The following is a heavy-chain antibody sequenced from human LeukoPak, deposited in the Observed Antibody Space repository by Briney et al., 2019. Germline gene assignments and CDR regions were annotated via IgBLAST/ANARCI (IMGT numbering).Heavy chain of an antibody. CDR3: AKDQTGGGPYYGMDV. D-gene: IGHD1-14*01. CDR1: GFTFSSYA. Sequence: GGSLRLSCAASGFTFSSYAMSWVRQATGKGLEWVSAISGSGGSTYYADSVKGRFTISRDNSKNTLYLQMNSLRAEDTAVYYCAKDQTGGGPYYGMDVWGQGTTVTVSS. CDR2: ISGSGGST. J-gene: IGHJ6*02. V-gene: IGHV3-23*01.